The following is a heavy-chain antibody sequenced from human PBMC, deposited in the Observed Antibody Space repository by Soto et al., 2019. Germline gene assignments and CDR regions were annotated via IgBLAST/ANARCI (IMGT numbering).Heavy chain of an antibody. Sequence: GASVKVSCKASGYTFTSYAMHWVRQAPGQRLEWMGWINAGNGNTKYSQKFQGRVTITRDTSASTAYMELSSLRSEDTAVYYCARDVHLNNWFDPWGQGTLVTVSS. J-gene: IGHJ5*02. V-gene: IGHV1-3*01. CDR1: GYTFTSYA. CDR2: INAGNGNT. CDR3: ARDVHLNNWFDP. D-gene: IGHD1-1*01.